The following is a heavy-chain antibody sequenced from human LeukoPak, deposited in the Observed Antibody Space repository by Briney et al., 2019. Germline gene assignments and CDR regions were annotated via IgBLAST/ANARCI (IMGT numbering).Heavy chain of an antibody. CDR3: ARDLKRITIFLPHGY. V-gene: IGHV3-30*04. CDR2: ISYDGSNK. J-gene: IGHJ4*02. CDR1: GFTFSSYA. D-gene: IGHD3-9*01. Sequence: PGGSLRLSCAASGFTFSSYAMHWVRQAPGKGLEWVAVISYDGSNKYYADSVKGRFTISRDNSKNTLYLQMNSLRAEDTAVYYCARDLKRITIFLPHGYWGQGTLSPSPQ.